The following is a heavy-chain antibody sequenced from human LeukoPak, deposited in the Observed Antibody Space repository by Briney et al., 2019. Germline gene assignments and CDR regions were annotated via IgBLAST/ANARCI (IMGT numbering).Heavy chain of an antibody. J-gene: IGHJ2*01. CDR2: ISAYNGNT. V-gene: IGHV1-18*01. D-gene: IGHD6-13*01. CDR3: ARLHSSSWYGGTYWYFDL. Sequence: ASVKVSCKASGYTFTSYGISWVRQAPGQGLEWMGWISAYNGNTNYAQKLQGRVTMTTDTSTSTAYMELRSLRSDDTAVYYCARLHSSSWYGGTYWYFDLWGRGTLVTVSS. CDR1: GYTFTSYG.